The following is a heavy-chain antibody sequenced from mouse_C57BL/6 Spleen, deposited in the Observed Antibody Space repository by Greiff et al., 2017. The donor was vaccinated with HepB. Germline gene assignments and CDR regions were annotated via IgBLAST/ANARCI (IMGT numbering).Heavy chain of an antibody. J-gene: IGHJ4*01. D-gene: IGHD4-1*01. Sequence: QVHVKQSGAELVRPGASVTLSCKASGYTFTDYEMHWVKQTPVHGLEWIGAIDPETGGTAYNQKFKGKAILTADKSSSTAYMELRSLTSEDSAVYYCTRSDWDGKAMDYWGQGTSVTVSS. CDR2: IDPETGGT. CDR3: TRSDWDGKAMDY. CDR1: GYTFTDYE. V-gene: IGHV1-15*01.